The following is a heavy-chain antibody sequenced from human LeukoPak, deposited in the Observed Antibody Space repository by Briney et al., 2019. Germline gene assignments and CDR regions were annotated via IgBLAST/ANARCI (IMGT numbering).Heavy chain of an antibody. CDR3: ARDGAARTDY. Sequence: GGSLRLSCAASGFTFSSYEMNWVRQAPGKGLEWVSYISSTGSLKYYADSVKGRFTISRDNVRNSLYLQMNSLRVEDTAVYYCARDGAARTDYWGQGTLVTVSS. CDR1: GFTFSSYE. V-gene: IGHV3-48*03. CDR2: ISSTGSLK. J-gene: IGHJ4*01. D-gene: IGHD3-16*01.